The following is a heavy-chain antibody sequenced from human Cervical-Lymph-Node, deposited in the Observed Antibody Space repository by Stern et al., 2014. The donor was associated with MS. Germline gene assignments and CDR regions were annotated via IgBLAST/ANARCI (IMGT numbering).Heavy chain of an antibody. CDR1: GITVSRNS. D-gene: IGHD3-22*01. J-gene: IGHJ4*02. CDR2: IYIGGST. CDR3: ARFISGYYYYFDY. V-gene: IGHV3-53*01. Sequence: EDQLVESGGGLIQPGGSLRLSCVASGITVSRNSMSWVRQSPGKGLEWVSVIYIGGSTYYADSVKGRFTISRDNSENTLYLQMNSLRAEDTAMYYCARFISGYYYYFDYWGQGTLVTVSS.